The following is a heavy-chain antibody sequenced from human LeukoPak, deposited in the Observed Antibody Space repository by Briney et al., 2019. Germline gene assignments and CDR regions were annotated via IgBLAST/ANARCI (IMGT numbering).Heavy chain of an antibody. D-gene: IGHD3-9*01. CDR2: IKSKIDDGTT. Sequence: GGSLRLSCAASGFTFSNDWMGWVRQGPGKGLEWVGRIKSKIDDGTTDYAAPVKGRFTMSRDDSKTTLYLQMNSLKTEDTAVYYCTTEWRGYDILTGYYTFDYWGQGTLVTVSS. J-gene: IGHJ4*02. CDR1: GFTFSNDW. V-gene: IGHV3-15*01. CDR3: TTEWRGYDILTGYYTFDY.